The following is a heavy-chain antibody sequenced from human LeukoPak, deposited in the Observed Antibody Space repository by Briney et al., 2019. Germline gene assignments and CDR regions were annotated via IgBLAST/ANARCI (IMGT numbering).Heavy chain of an antibody. CDR2: ISCYDGNT. J-gene: IGHJ2*01. D-gene: IGHD4-17*01. Sequence: GASVKVSCRASGYTFTTHGISWVRQAPGQGLEWMGWISCYDGNTNYAQNLQDRVTMTTDTSTRTAYMELRSLRSDDTAVYYCARSTGDYAISYFDLWGRGTLVTVSS. CDR3: ARSTGDYAISYFDL. V-gene: IGHV1-18*01. CDR1: GYTFTTHG.